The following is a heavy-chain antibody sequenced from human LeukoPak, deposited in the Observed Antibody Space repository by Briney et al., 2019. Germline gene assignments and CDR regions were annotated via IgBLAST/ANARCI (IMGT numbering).Heavy chain of an antibody. D-gene: IGHD3-10*01. CDR3: TTDPVGIYDADY. J-gene: IGHJ4*02. CDR1: GITFTNAW. V-gene: IGHV3-15*01. CDR2: IKSKVRGGTS. Sequence: GGSLRLSCSVSGITFTNAWMTWVRQAPGKGLEWVARIKSKVRGGTSDYAAPVKGRFTISRDDSEKKLYLQMNNLKSEDTALYYCTTDPVGIYDADYWGQGTLVTVSS.